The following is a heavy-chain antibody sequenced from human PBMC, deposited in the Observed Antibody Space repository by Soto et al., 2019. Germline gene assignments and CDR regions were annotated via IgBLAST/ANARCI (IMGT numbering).Heavy chain of an antibody. CDR1: GFTFSSYW. V-gene: IGHV3-74*01. CDR2: INSDGSST. Sequence: GGSLRLSCAASGFTFSSYWMHWVRQAPGKGLVWVSRINSDGSSTNYADSVKGRFTISRDNAKNTLYLQMNSLRVEDTAVYYCARRPPGGGFYGMDVWGQGTTVTVSS. CDR3: ARRPPGGGFYGMDV. J-gene: IGHJ6*02. D-gene: IGHD3-16*01.